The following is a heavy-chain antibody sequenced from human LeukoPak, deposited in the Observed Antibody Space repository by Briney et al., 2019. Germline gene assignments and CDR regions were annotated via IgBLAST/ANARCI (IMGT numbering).Heavy chain of an antibody. Sequence: PSETLSLTCTVSGGSINTRNYFWGWVRQPPGKGLEWIGTIDYSGGTYYSPSLKSRVIISSDTSTNQFSLKLNSVSDADSAIYYCMRDAGNYIIDYWGQGTLVTVSS. CDR3: MRDAGNYIIDY. V-gene: IGHV4-39*07. J-gene: IGHJ4*02. CDR2: IDYSGGT. CDR1: GGSINTRNYF. D-gene: IGHD1-7*01.